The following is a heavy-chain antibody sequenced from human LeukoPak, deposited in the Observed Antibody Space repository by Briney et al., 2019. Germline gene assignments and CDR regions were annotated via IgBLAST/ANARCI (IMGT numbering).Heavy chain of an antibody. CDR1: GYTFTGYY. D-gene: IGHD6-19*01. CDR2: INPNSGGT. CDR3: ARCPGYSSGRQGYYFDY. Sequence: SVKVSCKASGYTFTGYYMHWVRQAPGQGLEWMGWINPNSGGTNYAQKFQGRVTMTRDTSISTAYMELSRLRSDDTAVYYCARCPGYSSGRQGYYFDYWGQGTLVTVSS. J-gene: IGHJ4*02. V-gene: IGHV1-2*02.